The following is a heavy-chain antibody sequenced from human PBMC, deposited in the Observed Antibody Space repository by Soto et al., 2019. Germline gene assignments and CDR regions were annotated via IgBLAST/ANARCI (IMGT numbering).Heavy chain of an antibody. CDR2: ISGSGGST. Sequence: EVQLLESGGGLVQPGGSLRLSCAASGLTFSSYAMSWVGQAPGKGLGWVSAISGSGGSTYYADSVKGRFTISRDNSKNTLYLQMNSLRAEDTAVYYCAKDQHGYDFFGGYDYWGQGTLVTVSS. CDR3: AKDQHGYDFFGGYDY. J-gene: IGHJ4*02. CDR1: GLTFSSYA. V-gene: IGHV3-23*01. D-gene: IGHD5-12*01.